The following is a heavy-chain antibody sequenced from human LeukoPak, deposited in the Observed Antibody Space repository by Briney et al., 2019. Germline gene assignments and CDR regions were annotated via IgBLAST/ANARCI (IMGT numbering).Heavy chain of an antibody. CDR3: AIKAKGDY. CDR2: ISASGGGT. Sequence: GGSLRLSCAASGFTFTTYAMSWVRQAPGKGLEWVSTISASGGGTYYADSVKGRFTISRDNSKNTLYLQMNSLRAEDTAVYYCAIKAKGDYWGQGTLVTVSS. J-gene: IGHJ4*02. D-gene: IGHD3-10*01. V-gene: IGHV3-23*01. CDR1: GFTFTTYA.